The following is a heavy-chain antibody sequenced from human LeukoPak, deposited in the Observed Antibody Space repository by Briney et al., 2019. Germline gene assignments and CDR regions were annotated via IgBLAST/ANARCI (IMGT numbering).Heavy chain of an antibody. CDR3: ATGGRPDSSSSAVTFDY. J-gene: IGHJ4*02. D-gene: IGHD6-6*01. CDR2: IYYSGST. CDR1: GGSISSSSYY. Sequence: PLETLSLTCTVSGGSISSSSYYWGWIRHPPGKGLEWMGSIYYSGSTYYNPSLKSRVTISVDTSKNQFSLKLSSVTAADTAVYYCATGGRPDSSSSAVTFDYWGQGTLVTVSS. V-gene: IGHV4-39*01.